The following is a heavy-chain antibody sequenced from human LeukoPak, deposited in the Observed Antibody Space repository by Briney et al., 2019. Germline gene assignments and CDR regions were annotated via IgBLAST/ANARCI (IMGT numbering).Heavy chain of an antibody. CDR3: AKDKQHRYSSSWYPVPGAFGI. Sequence: PGGSLRLSCAASGFTFSSYAMSWVRQAPGKGLEWVSAISGSGGSTYYADSVKGRFTISRDNSKNTLYLQMNSLRAEDTAVYYCAKDKQHRYSSSWYPVPGAFGIWGQGTMVTVSS. CDR2: ISGSGGST. J-gene: IGHJ3*02. CDR1: GFTFSSYA. V-gene: IGHV3-23*01. D-gene: IGHD6-13*01.